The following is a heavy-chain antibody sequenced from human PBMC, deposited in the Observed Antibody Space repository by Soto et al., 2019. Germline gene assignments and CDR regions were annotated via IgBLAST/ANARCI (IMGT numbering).Heavy chain of an antibody. D-gene: IGHD2-8*01. J-gene: IGHJ4*02. CDR3: VSQRTSVLTQAYFDY. CDR1: GGSVSNSNYY. Sequence: LSLTCTVSGGSVSNSNYYWGWIRQSPGKGLEWIGSVYYRGRSYSKSSVKSRVTISVDTSKNQFSLNLNSVTASDTAVYYCVSQRTSVLTQAYFDYWGPGALVTVSS. CDR2: VYYRGRS. V-gene: IGHV4-39*01.